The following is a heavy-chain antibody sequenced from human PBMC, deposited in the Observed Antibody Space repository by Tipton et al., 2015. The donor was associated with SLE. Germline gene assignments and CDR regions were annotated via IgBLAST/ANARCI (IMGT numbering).Heavy chain of an antibody. J-gene: IGHJ6*02. Sequence: TLSLTCAVYGGSFSGYYWSWIRQPPGKGLEWIGEINHSGSTNYNPSLKSRVTISVDTSKNQFSLKLSSVTAADTAVYYCGYSSGSYYYGMDVWGQGTTVTVSS. D-gene: IGHD6-19*01. CDR2: INHSGST. CDR1: GGSFSGYY. CDR3: GYSSGSYYYGMDV. V-gene: IGHV4-34*01.